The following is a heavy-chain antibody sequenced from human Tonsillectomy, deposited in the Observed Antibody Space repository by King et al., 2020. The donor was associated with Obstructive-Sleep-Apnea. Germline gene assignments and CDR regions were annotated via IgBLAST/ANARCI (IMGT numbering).Heavy chain of an antibody. CDR2: IYYSWST. CDR3: ARDRLVTPENGMDV. V-gene: IGHV4-30-4*01. J-gene: IGHJ6*02. D-gene: IGHD4-23*01. CDR1: GGSISSGDYY. Sequence: VQLQESGPGLVKPSQTLSLTCTVSGGSISSGDYYLCWIRQPPGKGLGGVGVIYYSWSTYYNPALKSRVTISVDTSKNQFSLKLGSVTAADTAVYYCARDRLVTPENGMDVWGQGTTVTVSS.